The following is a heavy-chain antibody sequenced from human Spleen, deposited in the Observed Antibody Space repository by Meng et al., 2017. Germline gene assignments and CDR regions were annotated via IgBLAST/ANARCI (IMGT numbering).Heavy chain of an antibody. CDR3: ARGTPGRSYSDY. Sequence: QVQPVQSGAEVKKPGASVKVSCKASDYTFTGYGVSWVRQAPGQRLEWMAWLGAHDGDTSHGPKFQGRVTVSADRPTATAYMELRSLRSDDTAVYYCARGTPGRSYSDYWGQGTLVTVSS. J-gene: IGHJ4*02. CDR2: LGAHDGDT. D-gene: IGHD3-10*01. CDR1: DYTFTGYG. V-gene: IGHV1-18*01.